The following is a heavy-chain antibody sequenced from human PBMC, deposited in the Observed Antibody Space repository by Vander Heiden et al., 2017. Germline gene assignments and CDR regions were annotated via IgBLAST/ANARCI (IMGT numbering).Heavy chain of an antibody. CDR1: GYTFPSYE. J-gene: IGHJ6*02. CDR2: MNPNGGNT. Sequence: QVPLVQSGAEVKKPGASVKVSCKASGYTFPSYEINWVRQATGQGLEGMGWMNPNGGNTGYAQKFQGRVTMTRNTSISTAYMELSSLRSEDTAVYYCARADTRAVAGISQGLYGMDVWGQGTTVTVSS. D-gene: IGHD6-19*01. V-gene: IGHV1-8*01. CDR3: ARADTRAVAGISQGLYGMDV.